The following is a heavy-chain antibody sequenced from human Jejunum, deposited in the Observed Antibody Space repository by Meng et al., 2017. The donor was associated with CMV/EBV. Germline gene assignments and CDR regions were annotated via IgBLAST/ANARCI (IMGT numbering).Heavy chain of an antibody. D-gene: IGHD4-23*01. V-gene: IGHV1-2*02. J-gene: IGHJ4*02. CDR1: GYSFSDYY. CDR2: IDCYSGDT. CDR3: ARPRWDWAPGY. Sequence: HVKWWQSGGGVKKPGASVKVSCKASGYSFSDYYMHWVRQAPGQGPEWMGWIDCYSGDTRYAQKFQGRVTMSRDTSSNTVYLDLSSLKPDDTAVYYCARPRWDWAPGYWGQGTLVTVSS.